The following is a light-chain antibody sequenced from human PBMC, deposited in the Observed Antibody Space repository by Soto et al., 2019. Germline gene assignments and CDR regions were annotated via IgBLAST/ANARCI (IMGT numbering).Light chain of an antibody. V-gene: IGKV1-27*01. CDR3: QKYKSAPYT. CDR1: QGISNS. Sequence: DIQMTQSPSSLSASIGDRVTITCWASQGISNSLAWYQQKPGKGPSLLIYDASTLQSGFPSRFSGSGSGTDFTLTISSLQPEDVATYYCQKYKSAPYTFGPGTKVDIK. J-gene: IGKJ3*01. CDR2: DAS.